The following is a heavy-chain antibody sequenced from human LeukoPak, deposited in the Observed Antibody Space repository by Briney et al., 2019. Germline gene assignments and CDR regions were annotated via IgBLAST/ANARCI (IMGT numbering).Heavy chain of an antibody. D-gene: IGHD6-13*01. CDR3: AKARAKGVAAAGSY. CDR2: ISGSGGST. J-gene: IGHJ4*02. CDR1: GFTFSSYA. V-gene: IGHV3-23*01. Sequence: GGSLRLSCAASGFTFSSYAMSWVHQAPGKGLEWVSAISGSGGSTYYADSVKGRFTISRDNSKNTLYLQMNSLRAEDTAVYYCAKARAKGVAAAGSYWGQGTLVTVSS.